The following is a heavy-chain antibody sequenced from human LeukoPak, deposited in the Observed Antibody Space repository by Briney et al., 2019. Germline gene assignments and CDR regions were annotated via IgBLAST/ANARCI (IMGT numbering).Heavy chain of an antibody. D-gene: IGHD3-3*01. J-gene: IGHJ3*02. Sequence: SGGSLRLSCAASGFTVSDNHMSWVRQAPGKGLEWVSAIYGGGRTYYADSVKGRFTISRDTSKNTLYVQMNSLRAEDTALYYCAKVLITIFGVVRHDAFDMWGQGTMVTVSS. CDR2: IYGGGRT. V-gene: IGHV3-53*01. CDR3: AKVLITIFGVVRHDAFDM. CDR1: GFTVSDNH.